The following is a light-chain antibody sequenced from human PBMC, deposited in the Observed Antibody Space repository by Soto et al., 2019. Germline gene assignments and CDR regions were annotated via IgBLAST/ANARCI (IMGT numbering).Light chain of an antibody. CDR3: QQYGSSPRT. Sequence: EIVLTQSPGTLSLSPGERATLSCRASQSVTSSYLAWYHQKPGQAPRLLIYDVSSRATGIPDRFSGSGSGTDFTLTISRLEPEDFAVYYCQQYGSSPRTFGQGTKVEIK. CDR1: QSVTSSY. V-gene: IGKV3-20*01. CDR2: DVS. J-gene: IGKJ1*01.